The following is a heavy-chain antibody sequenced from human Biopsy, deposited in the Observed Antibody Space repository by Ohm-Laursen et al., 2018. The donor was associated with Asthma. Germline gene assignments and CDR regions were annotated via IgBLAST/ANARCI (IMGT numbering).Heavy chain of an antibody. V-gene: IGHV1-24*01. Sequence: SSVKVSCKVSGYSLTDLSMHWVRQAPGQGLEWMGGHDHEEGGTVNARRFQGRVTMTEDTSTNTAYMELSSLSSDDTAVYYCASDFPKDYVRYNFQFWGQGTLVTVSS. CDR2: HDHEEGGT. CDR3: ASDFPKDYVRYNFQF. D-gene: IGHD4-17*01. CDR1: GYSLTDLS. J-gene: IGHJ4*02.